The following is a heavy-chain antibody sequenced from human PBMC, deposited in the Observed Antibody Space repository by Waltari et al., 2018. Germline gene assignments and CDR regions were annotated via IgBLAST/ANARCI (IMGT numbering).Heavy chain of an antibody. V-gene: IGHV2-5*02. CDR2: IYWDDDK. CDR3: AHSVQWSGYCTKGVCPIFDY. CDR1: GFSLSTSGVG. D-gene: IGHD2-8*01. J-gene: IGHJ4*02. Sequence: QITLKESGPTLVKPTQTLTLTCTFSGFSLSTSGVGVGWIRQPPGKALEWLALIYWDDDKRYSPSLKSRLTITKDTSKNQVVLTMTNMDPVDTATYYCAHSVQWSGYCTKGVCPIFDYWGQGTLVTVSS.